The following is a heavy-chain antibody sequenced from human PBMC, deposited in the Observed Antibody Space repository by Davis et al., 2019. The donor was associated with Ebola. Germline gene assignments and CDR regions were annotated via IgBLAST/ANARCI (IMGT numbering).Heavy chain of an antibody. CDR3: ARALLLDWFDP. CDR2: IYYSGST. J-gene: IGHJ5*02. V-gene: IGHV4-38-2*01. CDR1: GFTFSSYA. Sequence: ESLKISCAASGFTFSSYAMSWVRQPPGKGLEWIGSIYYSGSTFYNPSLKSRVTISVDTSKNQFSLKLSSVTAADTAVYYCARALLLDWFDPWGQGTLVTVSS. D-gene: IGHD2-21*01.